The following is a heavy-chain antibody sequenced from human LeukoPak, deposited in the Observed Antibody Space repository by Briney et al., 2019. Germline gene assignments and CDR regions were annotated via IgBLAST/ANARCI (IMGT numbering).Heavy chain of an antibody. Sequence: SQTLSLTCTVSGGSISSGSYYWSWIRQPAGKGLEWIGRIYTSGSTNYNPSLKSRVTISVDTSKNQFSLKLSSVTAADTAAYYCASFHRSGTDYWGQGTLVTVSS. CDR1: GGSISSGSYY. D-gene: IGHD3-3*01. V-gene: IGHV4-61*02. CDR2: IYTSGST. J-gene: IGHJ4*02. CDR3: ASFHRSGTDY.